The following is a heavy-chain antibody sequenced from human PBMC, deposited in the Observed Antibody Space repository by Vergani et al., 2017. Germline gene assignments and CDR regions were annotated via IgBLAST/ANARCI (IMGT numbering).Heavy chain of an antibody. CDR3: ARALHYYGAGSYYGDDFDD. J-gene: IGHJ4*02. CDR1: AGSFSSYA. V-gene: IGHV1-69*06. Sequence: QLQLVQSGAEVKKPGYSVKVSCKASAGSFSSYAISWVRQAPGQGLEWMGGISPIFGTANSAQKFQGRVTITADKSTSTAYMELSSLRSEDTAVYYCARALHYYGAGSYYGDDFDDWGQGTLVTVSS. D-gene: IGHD3-10*01. CDR2: ISPIFGTA.